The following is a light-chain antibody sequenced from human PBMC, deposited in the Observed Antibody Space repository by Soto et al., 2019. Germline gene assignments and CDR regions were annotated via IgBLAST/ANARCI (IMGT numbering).Light chain of an antibody. Sequence: EIVMMQSAAALSVSQGERATLSCRASQSVSSNLAWYQQKPGQAPRLLIYGASTRATGIPARFSGSGSGTEFTLTISSLQSEDFAVYYCQQYNNWPRTFGQGTKV. V-gene: IGKV3-15*01. CDR3: QQYNNWPRT. CDR1: QSVSSN. CDR2: GAS. J-gene: IGKJ1*01.